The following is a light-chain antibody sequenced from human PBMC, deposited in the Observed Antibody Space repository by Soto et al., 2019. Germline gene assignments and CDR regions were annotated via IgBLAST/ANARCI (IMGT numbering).Light chain of an antibody. CDR1: QTISSW. J-gene: IGKJ1*01. CDR3: QHYNSYSEA. V-gene: IGKV1-5*03. Sequence: DIQMTPSPSTLSGSVGDRVTITCRASQTISSWLAWYQQKPGKAPKLLIYKASTLKSGVPSRFSGSGSWTEFTLTISSLQPYEFATYYFQHYNSYSEAFGQGTKVELK. CDR2: KAS.